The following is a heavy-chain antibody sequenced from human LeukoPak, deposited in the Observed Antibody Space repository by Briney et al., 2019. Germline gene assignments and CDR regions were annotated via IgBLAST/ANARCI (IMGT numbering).Heavy chain of an antibody. J-gene: IGHJ4*02. D-gene: IGHD1-1*01. CDR2: INHSGSA. CDR3: ARGRTHGQKPFDY. Sequence: SETLSLTCAVYGGSFSGYYWSWIRQPPGEGLEWIGEINHSGSANYNPSLKSRVTISVDTSKNQFSLKLSSVTAADTAVYYCARGRTHGQKPFDYWGQGTLVTVSS. CDR1: GGSFSGYY. V-gene: IGHV4-34*01.